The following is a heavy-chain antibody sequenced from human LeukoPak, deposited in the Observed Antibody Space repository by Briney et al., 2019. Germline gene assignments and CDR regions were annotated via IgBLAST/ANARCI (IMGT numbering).Heavy chain of an antibody. CDR1: GGSISSYY. D-gene: IGHD4-23*01. Sequence: SETLSLTCTVSGGSISSYYWSWIRQPPGKGLEWIGYIYYSGSTNYNPSLESRVTMSVDTSKNQFSLKLSSVTAADTAVYYCARGAVGGSFDYWGQGTLVTVSS. V-gene: IGHV4-59*01. CDR2: IYYSGST. J-gene: IGHJ4*02. CDR3: ARGAVGGSFDY.